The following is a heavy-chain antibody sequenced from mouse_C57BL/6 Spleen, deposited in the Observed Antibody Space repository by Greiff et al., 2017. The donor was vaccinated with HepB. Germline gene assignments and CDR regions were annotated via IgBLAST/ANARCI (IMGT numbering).Heavy chain of an antibody. CDR2: IWSGGST. CDR3: ARKGGLRHYYAMDY. V-gene: IGHV2-2*01. D-gene: IGHD2-4*01. J-gene: IGHJ4*01. Sequence: VKLMESGPGLVQPSQSLSITCTVSGFSLTSYGVHWVRQSPGKGLEWLGVIWSGGSTDYNAAFISRLSISKDNSKSQVFFKMNSLQADDTAIYYCARKGGLRHYYAMDYWGQGTSVTVSS. CDR1: GFSLTSYG.